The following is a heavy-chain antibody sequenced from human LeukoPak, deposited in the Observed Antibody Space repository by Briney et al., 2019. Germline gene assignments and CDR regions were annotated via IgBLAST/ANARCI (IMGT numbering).Heavy chain of an antibody. V-gene: IGHV1-46*01. J-gene: IGHJ4*02. CDR3: ARVGIAARYYFDY. CDR2: INPSGGST. D-gene: IGHD6-6*01. Sequence: ASVKVSCKASGYTVTSYYMHWVRQAPGQGLEWMGIINPSGGSTSYAQKFKGRVTMTRDTSTSTVHTELSSLRSEDTAVYYCARVGIAARYYFDYWGQGTLVTVSS. CDR1: GYTVTSYY.